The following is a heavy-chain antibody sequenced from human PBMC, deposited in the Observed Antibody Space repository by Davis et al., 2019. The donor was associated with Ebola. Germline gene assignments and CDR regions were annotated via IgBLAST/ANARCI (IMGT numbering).Heavy chain of an antibody. D-gene: IGHD3-22*01. CDR3: ATASSDYHYYYAMDV. J-gene: IGHJ6*02. CDR2: IIPILGIA. CDR1: GGTFSSYA. Sequence: AASVKVSCKASGGTFSSYAISWVRQAPGQGLEWMGRIIPILGIANYAQKFQGRVTITADKSTGTAYLELSSLRSEDTAVYYCATASSDYHYYYAMDVWDQGTTVTVSS. V-gene: IGHV1-69*04.